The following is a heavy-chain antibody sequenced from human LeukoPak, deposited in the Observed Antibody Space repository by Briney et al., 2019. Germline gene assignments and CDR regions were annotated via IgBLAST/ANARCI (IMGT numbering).Heavy chain of an antibody. CDR1: GFTFSNYW. CDR3: ARDFLHSPNCPGC. J-gene: IGHJ4*02. Sequence: GGSLRVSCAASGFTFSNYWMHWVRLAPGKGPMWVSRISTDGRFTSYADSVKGRFTISRDNAENTLYLHMSSLRAEDTALYYCARDFLHSPNCPGCWGQGTLVTVSS. V-gene: IGHV3-74*01. CDR2: ISTDGRFT. D-gene: IGHD1-1*01.